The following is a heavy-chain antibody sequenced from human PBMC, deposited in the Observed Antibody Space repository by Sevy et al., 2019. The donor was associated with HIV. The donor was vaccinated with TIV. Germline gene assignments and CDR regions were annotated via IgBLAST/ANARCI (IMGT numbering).Heavy chain of an antibody. Sequence: ASVKVSCKASGYTFTSHAMIWVRQAPGQGLEWMGWINTNTGNPTYGQGLTGRFVFSLDTSVSTAYLQISSLKAADTAVYYCARDGAATGCDAFDIWGSAFDIWRQGTMVTVSS. CDR3: ARDGAATGCDAFDIWGSAFDI. J-gene: IGHJ3*02. D-gene: IGHD6-13*01. CDR1: GYTFTSHA. V-gene: IGHV7-4-1*02. CDR2: INTNTGNP.